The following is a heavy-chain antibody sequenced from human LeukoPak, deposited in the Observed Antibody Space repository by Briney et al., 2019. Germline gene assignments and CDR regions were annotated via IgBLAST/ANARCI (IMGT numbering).Heavy chain of an antibody. CDR3: ARTTTWYFDL. D-gene: IGHD1-1*01. CDR2: IYYSGST. J-gene: IGHJ2*01. V-gene: IGHV4-59*01. CDR1: GGSISSYY. Sequence: SETLSLTCTVSGGSISSYYWSWIRQPPGKGLEWIGYIYYSGSTNYNPSLKSRVTISVHTSKNQFSLKLSSVTAADTAVYYCARTTTWYFDLWGRGTLVTASS.